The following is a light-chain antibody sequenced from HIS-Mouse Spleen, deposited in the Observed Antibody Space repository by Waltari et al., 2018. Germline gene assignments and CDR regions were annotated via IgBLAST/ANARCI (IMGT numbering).Light chain of an antibody. CDR1: PSLLHSNGYNY. CDR2: LGS. CDR3: MQALQTPFT. V-gene: IGKV2-28*01. Sequence: DIVMTQSPLSLLVTPGEPASIPCRSRPSLLHSNGYNYLDWYLQKPGQSPQLLIYLGSNRASGVPDRFSGSGSGTDFTLKISRVEAEDVGVYYCMQALQTPFTFGPGTKVDIK. J-gene: IGKJ3*01.